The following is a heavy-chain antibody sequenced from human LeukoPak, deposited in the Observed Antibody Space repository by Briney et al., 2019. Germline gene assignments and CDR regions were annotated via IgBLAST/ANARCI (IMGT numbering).Heavy chain of an antibody. CDR3: ARVVAAARYGGAFDI. CDR1: GYTFTNYY. D-gene: IGHD6-13*01. V-gene: IGHV1-2*02. J-gene: IGHJ3*02. Sequence: VASVKVSCKASGYTFTNYYVHWVRQAPGQGLEWMGWINPNSGGTNYAQKFQGRVTMTRDTSISTAYMELSRLRSDDTAVYYCARVVAAARYGGAFDIWGQGTMVTVSS. CDR2: INPNSGGT.